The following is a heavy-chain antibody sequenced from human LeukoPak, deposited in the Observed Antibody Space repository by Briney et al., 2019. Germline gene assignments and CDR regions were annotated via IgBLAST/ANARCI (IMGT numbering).Heavy chain of an antibody. CDR3: AREDSSGYWDY. CDR1: GFTFSSYS. D-gene: IGHD3-22*01. Sequence: PGGSLTLSCAASGFTFSSYSMNLVRQAPGQGLEWVSSISSSSSYIYYTDSVNGRFTISSDNAKNSLYLQMNSLRAEDTAVYYCAREDSSGYWDYWGQGTLVTVSS. J-gene: IGHJ4*02. V-gene: IGHV3-21*01. CDR2: ISSSSSYI.